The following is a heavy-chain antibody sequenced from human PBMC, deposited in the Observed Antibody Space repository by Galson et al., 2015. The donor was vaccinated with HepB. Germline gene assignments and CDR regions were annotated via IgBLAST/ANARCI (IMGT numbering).Heavy chain of an antibody. CDR2: ISYDGGHK. V-gene: IGHV3-30*04. CDR3: SRARGDYYNSGPAF. D-gene: IGHD3-10*01. CDR1: GFFFSSYA. J-gene: IGHJ4*02. Sequence: SLRLSCAASGFFFSSYAMHWVRQALGKGLEWLAVISYDGGHKYHADSGNGRFTISRDNSNNTLFLEVKNLRPEDTAIYYCSRARGDYYNSGPAFWGRGTLVTVST.